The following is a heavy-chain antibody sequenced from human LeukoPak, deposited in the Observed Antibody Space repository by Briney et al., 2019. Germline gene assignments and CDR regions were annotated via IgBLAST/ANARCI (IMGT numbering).Heavy chain of an antibody. CDR1: GGSFSGYY. CDR2: INHSGST. D-gene: IGHD3-3*01. CDR3: ARLPKSTILVSLDYYYMDV. V-gene: IGHV4-34*01. Sequence: SETLSLTCAVYGGSFSGYYWSWIRQPPGKGLEWIGEINHSGSTNYNPSLKSRVTISVDTSKNQFSLKLSSVTAADTAVYYCARLPKSTILVSLDYYYMDVWGKGTTVTVSS. J-gene: IGHJ6*03.